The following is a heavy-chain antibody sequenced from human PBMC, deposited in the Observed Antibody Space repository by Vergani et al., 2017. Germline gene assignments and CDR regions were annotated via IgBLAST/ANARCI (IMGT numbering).Heavy chain of an antibody. CDR3: AKVGRSEVAGTFGAFDI. CDR2: LSASDRRT. V-gene: IGHV3-23*04. Sequence: EVQLVESGGGLVQPGRSLRLSCAASGFIFNNAWMSWVRQAPGKGLEWVSTLSASDRRTHYADSVKGRFTISRDNSKNTLFLHMNSLRPEDTAVYYCAKVGRSEVAGTFGAFDIWGQGTMVTVSS. J-gene: IGHJ3*02. CDR1: GFIFNNAW. D-gene: IGHD6-19*01.